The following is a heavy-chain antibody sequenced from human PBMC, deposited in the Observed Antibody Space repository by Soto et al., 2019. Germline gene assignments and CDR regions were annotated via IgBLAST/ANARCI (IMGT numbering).Heavy chain of an antibody. J-gene: IGHJ4*02. CDR3: AYDSSGYSYYCDY. CDR1: GFTFGDHA. D-gene: IGHD3-22*01. Sequence: GGSLRLSCTTSGFTFGDHAMNWFRQAPGKGLEGVGFIRSKGYGGTTEYAASVKGRLNISRDDSKSTAYLQMNNLKTEDTAVYYCAYDSSGYSYYCDYWGQGTLVTVSS. CDR2: IRSKGYGGTT. V-gene: IGHV3-49*03.